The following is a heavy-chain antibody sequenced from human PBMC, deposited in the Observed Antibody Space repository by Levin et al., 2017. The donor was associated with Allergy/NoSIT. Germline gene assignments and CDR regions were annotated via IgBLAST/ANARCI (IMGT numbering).Heavy chain of an antibody. D-gene: IGHD1-26*01. J-gene: IGHJ6*02. V-gene: IGHV3-33*01. CDR1: GFTFSSYG. CDR2: IWYDGSNK. CDR3: ARGGEVGATSYYYGMDV. Sequence: GESLKISCAASGFTFSSYGMHWVRQAPGKGLEWVAVIWYDGSNKYYADSVKGRFTISRDNSKNTLYLQMNSLRAEDTAVYYCARGGEVGATSYYYGMDVWGQGTTVTVSS.